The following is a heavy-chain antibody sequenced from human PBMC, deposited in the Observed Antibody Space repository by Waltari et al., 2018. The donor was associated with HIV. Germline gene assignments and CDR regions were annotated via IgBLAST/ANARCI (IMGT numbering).Heavy chain of an antibody. Sequence: EVQLVESGGGMVKPGGSLRLSCAGSGSTFSSYGMNWVRQAPGKGLGWVAYISSSSGHMKYADSVKGRFTISRDNAKNSLYLQINSLRAEDTAVYYCASRSSGRVAYGLDVWGQGTTVIVSS. CDR2: ISSSSGHM. CDR3: ASRSSGRVAYGLDV. D-gene: IGHD6-19*01. CDR1: GSTFSSYG. V-gene: IGHV3-21*01. J-gene: IGHJ6*02.